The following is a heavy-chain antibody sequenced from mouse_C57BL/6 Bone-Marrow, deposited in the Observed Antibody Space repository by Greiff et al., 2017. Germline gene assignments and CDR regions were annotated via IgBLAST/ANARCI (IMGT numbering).Heavy chain of an antibody. J-gene: IGHJ3*01. V-gene: IGHV5-6*01. Sequence: EVHLVESGGDLVKPGGSLKLSCAASGFTFSSYGMSWVRQTPDKRLEWVATISSGGSYTYYPDSVKGRLPISRDNAKNTLYLQMSSLESEDTAMYYCARQGIERFSFAYWGQGTLVTVSA. D-gene: IGHD2-14*01. CDR3: ARQGIERFSFAY. CDR2: ISSGGSYT. CDR1: GFTFSSYG.